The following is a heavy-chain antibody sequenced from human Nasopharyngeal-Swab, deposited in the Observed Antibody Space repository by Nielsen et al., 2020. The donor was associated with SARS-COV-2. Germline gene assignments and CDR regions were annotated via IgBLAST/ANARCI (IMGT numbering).Heavy chain of an antibody. CDR2: IYPGDSDT. J-gene: IGHJ5*02. V-gene: IGHV5-51*04. Sequence: KVSCKASGYSFATSWIGWVRQMPGKGLEWLGIIYPGDSDTRYSPSFQGQVTISVDKPISTAYLQWSRLKASETAMYFCSRIKDGSGFGWFDPWGQGTLVTVSS. CDR3: SRIKDGSGFGWFDP. CDR1: GYSFATSW. D-gene: IGHD3-10*01.